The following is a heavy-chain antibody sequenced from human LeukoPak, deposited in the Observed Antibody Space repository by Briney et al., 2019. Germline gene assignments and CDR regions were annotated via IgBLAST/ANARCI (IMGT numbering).Heavy chain of an antibody. J-gene: IGHJ4*02. Sequence: PGGSLRLSCAASGFTFSNAWMSWVRQAPGKGLEWVGRIKSKTDGGTTDYAAPVKGRFTISRDDSKNTLYLQMNSLKTEDTAVYYCTTDLFTYYYDSSGYYDFDYWGQGTLVTVSS. CDR2: IKSKTDGGTT. D-gene: IGHD3-22*01. CDR1: GFTFSNAW. V-gene: IGHV3-15*01. CDR3: TTDLFTYYYDSSGYYDFDY.